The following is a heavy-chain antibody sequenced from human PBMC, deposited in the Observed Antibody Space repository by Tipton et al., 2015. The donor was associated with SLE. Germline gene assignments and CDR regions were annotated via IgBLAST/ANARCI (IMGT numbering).Heavy chain of an antibody. D-gene: IGHD2-2*01. V-gene: IGHV4-39*07. CDR1: GGSVSTSRYY. Sequence: TLSLTCTVSGGSVSTSRYYWGWIRQPPGQGLEWIGNIFFNGNTYYTPSLKSRATISIDMSRNQFSLRLNFVTAADTAVYYCVRLGLCTTTTCNEGAFDVWGQGSMVTVSS. J-gene: IGHJ3*01. CDR3: VRLGLCTTTTCNEGAFDV. CDR2: IFFNGNT.